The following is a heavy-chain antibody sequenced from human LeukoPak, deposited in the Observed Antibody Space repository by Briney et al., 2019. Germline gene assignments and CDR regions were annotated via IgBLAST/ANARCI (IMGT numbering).Heavy chain of an antibody. D-gene: IGHD3-22*01. CDR2: IYSGGST. J-gene: IGHJ4*02. CDR1: GFTVSSNY. CDR3: ARDLNYYDSSGYYY. V-gene: IGHV3-53*05. Sequence: PGGSLRLSCAASGFTVSSNYMSWVRQAPGKGLEWVSVIYSGGSTYYADSVKGRFTISRDNSKNTLYLQMNSLRAEDTAVYYCARDLNYYDSSGYYYWGQGTLVTVSS.